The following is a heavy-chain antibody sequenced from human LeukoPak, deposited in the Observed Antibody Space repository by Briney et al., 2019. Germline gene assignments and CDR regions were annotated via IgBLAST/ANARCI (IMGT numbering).Heavy chain of an antibody. CDR2: IYHSGST. D-gene: IGHD3-22*01. J-gene: IGHJ6*03. CDR1: GGSISSGGYS. V-gene: IGHV4-30-2*01. CDR3: ARRARDLDSSGYYAVYYYYYMDV. Sequence: SETLSLTCAVSGGSISSGGYSWSWIRQPPGKGLEWIGEIYHSGSTNYNPSLKSRVTISVDKSKNQFSLKLSSVTAADTAVYYCARRARDLDSSGYYAVYYYYYMDVWGKGTTVTISS.